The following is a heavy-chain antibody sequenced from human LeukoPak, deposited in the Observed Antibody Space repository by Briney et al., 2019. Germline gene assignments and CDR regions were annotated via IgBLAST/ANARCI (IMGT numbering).Heavy chain of an antibody. CDR2: INHSGST. J-gene: IGHJ2*01. D-gene: IGHD6-19*01. CDR3: ARGTSIAVAGDTYWYFDL. CDR1: GGSFSGYY. Sequence: PSETLSLTCAVSGGSFSGYYWSWIRQPPGKGLEWIGEINHSGSTNYNPSLKSRVTISVDTSKNQFSLKLSSVTAADTAVYYCARGTSIAVAGDTYWYFDLWGRGTLVTVSS. V-gene: IGHV4-34*01.